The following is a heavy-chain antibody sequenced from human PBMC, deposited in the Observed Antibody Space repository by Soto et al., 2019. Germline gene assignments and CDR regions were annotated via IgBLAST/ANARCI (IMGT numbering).Heavy chain of an antibody. CDR3: AGIDFDVIVVVPAAMNYFQH. CDR2: INPNSGGT. J-gene: IGHJ1*01. D-gene: IGHD2-2*01. V-gene: IGHV1-2*02. CDR1: GYTFTGYY. Sequence: ASVKVSCKASGYTFTGYYMHWVRQAPGQGLEWMGWINPNSGGTNYAQKFQGRVTMTRDTSISTAYMELSRLRSDDTAVYYCAGIDFDVIVVVPAAMNYFQHWGQGTLVTVSS.